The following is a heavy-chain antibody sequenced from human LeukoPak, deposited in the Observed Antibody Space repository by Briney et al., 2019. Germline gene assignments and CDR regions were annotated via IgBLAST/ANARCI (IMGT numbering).Heavy chain of an antibody. Sequence: PGRSLRLSCAASGFTFSSYGMHWVRQAPGKGLEWVAVISYDGSNKYYADSVKGRFTISRDNSKNTLCLQMNSLRAEDTAVYYCAKGRRTVTTYSDYWGQGTLVTVSS. CDR1: GFTFSSYG. D-gene: IGHD4-17*01. V-gene: IGHV3-30*18. CDR3: AKGRRTVTTYSDY. J-gene: IGHJ4*02. CDR2: ISYDGSNK.